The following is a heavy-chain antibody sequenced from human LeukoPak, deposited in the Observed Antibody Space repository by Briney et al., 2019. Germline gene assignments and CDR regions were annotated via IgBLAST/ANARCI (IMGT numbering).Heavy chain of an antibody. CDR2: INPNNGGT. CDR1: GYTFTGYY. CDR3: ARYRPDTADDY. Sequence: GASVKVSCQASGYTFTGYYMHWVRQAPGQGLEWMGWINPNNGGTNYAQKFQGRVTMTRDTSISTAYMELSSLRSDDTAVYYCARYRPDTADDYWGQGTLVTVSS. V-gene: IGHV1-2*02. J-gene: IGHJ4*02. D-gene: IGHD5-18*01.